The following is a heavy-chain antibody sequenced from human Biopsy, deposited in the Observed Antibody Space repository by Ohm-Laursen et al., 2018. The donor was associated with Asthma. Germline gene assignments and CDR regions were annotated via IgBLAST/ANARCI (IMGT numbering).Heavy chain of an antibody. CDR3: ARKAGSCISRTCYSLDF. J-gene: IGHJ4*02. CDR2: INSVFGTT. Sequence: ESSVKVSCKSLGGTFNTYVIGWARQAPGQGLEWVGGINSVFGTTTYPQKFQDRVTITADDSTSTVYMELSSLRSEDTAVYYCARKAGSCISRTCYSLDFWGQGTLVTVSS. D-gene: IGHD2-2*01. CDR1: GGTFNTYV. V-gene: IGHV1-69*01.